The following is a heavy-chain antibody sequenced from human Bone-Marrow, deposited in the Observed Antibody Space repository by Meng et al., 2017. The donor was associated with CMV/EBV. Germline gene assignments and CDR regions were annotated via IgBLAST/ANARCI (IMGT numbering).Heavy chain of an antibody. CDR3: ARSLDFTYYYYGMDV. D-gene: IGHD1-1*01. Sequence: GESLKISCVASGFTFNSYWMSWVRQAPGKGLEWVANIKEDGTVQVYADSVRGRFTTSRDNAGNSLFLQMNSLRVEDTAVYYCARSLDFTYYYYGMDVWGQGTTVTVSS. CDR1: GFTFNSYW. CDR2: IKEDGTVQ. J-gene: IGHJ6*02. V-gene: IGHV3-7*01.